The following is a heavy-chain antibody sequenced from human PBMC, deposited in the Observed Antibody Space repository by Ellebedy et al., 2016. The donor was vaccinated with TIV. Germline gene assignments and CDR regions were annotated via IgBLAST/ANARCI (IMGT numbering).Heavy chain of an antibody. CDR2: SRDKANSYTT. V-gene: IGHV3-72*01. CDR3: YRVEGGGFYAY. CDR1: GFTLSDHY. J-gene: IGHJ4*02. Sequence: GESLKISCAASGFTLSDHYMDWVRQAPGKGLEWVGRSRDKANSYTTDYAASVKGRFTLSRDDSQSSLYLQMNSMKTEDTAPYYCYRVEGGGFYAYWGQGTLVTVSS. D-gene: IGHD3-22*01.